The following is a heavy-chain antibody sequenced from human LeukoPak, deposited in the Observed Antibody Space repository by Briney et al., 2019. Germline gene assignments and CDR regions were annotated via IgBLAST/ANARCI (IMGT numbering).Heavy chain of an antibody. Sequence: PGGSLRLSCAASGFTFSSYAMSWVRLAPGKGLQWVSAISGGGDSTYSADSVKGRFTISRDNSKNTLYLQMSSLRAEDTAVYYCAKGPSAPYIAVTGPFDYWGQGTLVTVSS. V-gene: IGHV3-23*01. CDR2: ISGGGDST. CDR3: AKGPSAPYIAVTGPFDY. D-gene: IGHD6-19*01. CDR1: GFTFSSYA. J-gene: IGHJ4*02.